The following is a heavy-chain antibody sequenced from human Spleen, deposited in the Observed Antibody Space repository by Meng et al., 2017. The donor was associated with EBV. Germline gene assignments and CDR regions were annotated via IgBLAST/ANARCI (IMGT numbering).Heavy chain of an antibody. CDR1: GGSISSGDYY. CDR3: ARGPIYYDSSGYYSDY. CDR2: IYYTGST. D-gene: IGHD3-22*01. V-gene: IGHV4-30-4*01. J-gene: IGHJ4*02. Sequence: QESCRGLFMPSPTLSLTCPVSGGSISSGDYYWSWIRQPPGKGLEWMGNIYYTGSTYYNPSLKSRLSILVDTSKNHFSVRLSSVTAADTAVYYCARGPIYYDSSGYYSDYWGQGTLVTVSS.